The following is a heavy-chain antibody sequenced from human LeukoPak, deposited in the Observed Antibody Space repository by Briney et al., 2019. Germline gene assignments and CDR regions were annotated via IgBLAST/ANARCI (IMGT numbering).Heavy chain of an antibody. J-gene: IGHJ4*02. Sequence: ASVTVTCTASGYTFTGYYMHWVRQAPGQGLEWMGWINHNRGGKNNPQKFQGRATMTSDTSIRSADMALTRLSADDTAEYYGARVSEGGAISGVVSGDYWGQGTLVTVSS. CDR3: ARVSEGGAISGVVSGDY. CDR2: INHNRGGK. D-gene: IGHD3-3*01. V-gene: IGHV1-2*02. CDR1: GYTFTGYY.